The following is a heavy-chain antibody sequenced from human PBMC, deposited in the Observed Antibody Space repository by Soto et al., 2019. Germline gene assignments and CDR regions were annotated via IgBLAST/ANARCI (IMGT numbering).Heavy chain of an antibody. CDR2: IWYDGSNK. Sequence: GGSLRLSCAASGFTFSSYGMHWFRQAPGKGLEWVAVIWYDGSNKYYADSVKGRFTISRDNSKNTLYLQMNSLRAEDTAVYYCARESIAAAGGAFDIWGQGTMVTVSS. D-gene: IGHD6-13*01. CDR3: ARESIAAAGGAFDI. J-gene: IGHJ3*02. V-gene: IGHV3-33*01. CDR1: GFTFSSYG.